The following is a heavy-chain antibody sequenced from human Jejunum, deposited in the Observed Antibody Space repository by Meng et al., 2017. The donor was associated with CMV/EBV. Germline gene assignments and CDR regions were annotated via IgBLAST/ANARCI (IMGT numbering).Heavy chain of an antibody. CDR3: ASNLPAADY. D-gene: IGHD2-2*01. V-gene: IGHV3-21*01. CDR1: GFSLSDYS. J-gene: IGHJ4*02. CDR2: VKSHSTFI. Sequence: ACAASGFSLSDYSINWVRQAPGKGLEWVSSVKSHSTFIYYADSVKGRFTISRDNAENSLYLQMSSLRAEDTAVYFCASNLPAADYWGQGTLVTVSS.